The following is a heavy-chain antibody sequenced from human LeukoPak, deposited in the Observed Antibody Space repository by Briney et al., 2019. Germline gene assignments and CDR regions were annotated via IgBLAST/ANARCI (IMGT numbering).Heavy chain of an antibody. J-gene: IGHJ4*02. V-gene: IGHV4-4*07. D-gene: IGHD3-9*01. Sequence: SETLSLTCTVSGGSISNYYWSWIRQPAGKGLEWIGHIYTSGSTNYSPSLKSRVTMSVDTSKNQFSLNLSSVTAADTAVYYCARGGVDWTFDYWGQGTLVTVSS. CDR3: ARGGVDWTFDY. CDR1: GGSISNYY. CDR2: IYTSGST.